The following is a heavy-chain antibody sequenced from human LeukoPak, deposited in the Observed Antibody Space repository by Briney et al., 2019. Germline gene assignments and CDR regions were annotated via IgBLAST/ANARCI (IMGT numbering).Heavy chain of an antibody. D-gene: IGHD3-22*01. J-gene: IGHJ3*02. CDR3: ARVYYDGSGSYYDAFDI. CDR1: GLTFSSYG. V-gene: IGHV3-33*01. Sequence: PGGSLRLSCAASGLTFSSYGMPWVRQAPGKGLEWVSVIWYDGSNKYYADSVKGRFTISRDNSKNTLYLQMNSLRAEDTAVYYCARVYYDGSGSYYDAFDIWGQGTMVTVSS. CDR2: IWYDGSNK.